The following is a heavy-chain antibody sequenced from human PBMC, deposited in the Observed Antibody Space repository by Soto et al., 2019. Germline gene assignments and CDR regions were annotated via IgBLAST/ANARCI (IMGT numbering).Heavy chain of an antibody. J-gene: IGHJ6*02. D-gene: IGHD2-2*01. V-gene: IGHV1-18*01. Sequence: ASVKVSCKASGYTFTSYGISWVRQAPGQGLEWMGWISAYNGNTNYAQKLQGRVTMTTDTSTSTAYMELRSLRGEDTAVYYCARNVVCMSATCYANEHYYGMDVWGQGTTVTVSS. CDR2: ISAYNGNT. CDR1: GYTFTSYG. CDR3: ARNVVCMSATCYANEHYYGMDV.